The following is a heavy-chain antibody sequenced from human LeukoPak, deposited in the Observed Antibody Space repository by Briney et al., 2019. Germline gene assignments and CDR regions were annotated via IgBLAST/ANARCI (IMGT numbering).Heavy chain of an antibody. CDR3: ARRLGYDSLDY. CDR1: GFTFSSYG. Sequence: PGRSLRLSCAASGFTFSSYGMHWARQAPGKGLEWVAVIRYDGSNKYYADSVKGRFTISRDNSKNTLYLQMNSLRAEDTAVYYCARRLGYDSLDYWGQGTLVTVSS. D-gene: IGHD5-12*01. CDR2: IRYDGSNK. J-gene: IGHJ4*02. V-gene: IGHV3-33*01.